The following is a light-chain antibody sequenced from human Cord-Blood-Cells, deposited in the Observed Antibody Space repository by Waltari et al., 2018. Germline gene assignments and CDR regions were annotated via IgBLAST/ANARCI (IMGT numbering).Light chain of an antibody. CDR1: QSVLYSSNNKNY. CDR3: QQYYSTLALT. V-gene: IGKV4-1*01. Sequence: DIVMTQSPDSLAVSLGERATINCKSSQSVLYSSNNKNYLAWYQQKPGQPPKLLIYWASTRESGVPYRFSGSGSGTDFTLTISSLQAEDGAVYYCQQYYSTLALTFGGGTKVEIK. J-gene: IGKJ4*01. CDR2: WAS.